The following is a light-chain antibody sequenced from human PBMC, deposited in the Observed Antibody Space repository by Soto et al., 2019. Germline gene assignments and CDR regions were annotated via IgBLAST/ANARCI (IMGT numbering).Light chain of an antibody. CDR1: QSIFYSSNNKNY. CDR2: WAS. J-gene: IGKJ1*01. Sequence: DIVMTQSPDSLAVSLGERATINCKSSQSIFYSSNNKNYLAWYQQKPGQPPKLLIYWASTRESGVPDRFSGGGSGTDFPLPISSLQAEDVAVYYCQQYYTTLPTFGQGTKVEIK. CDR3: QQYYTTLPT. V-gene: IGKV4-1*01.